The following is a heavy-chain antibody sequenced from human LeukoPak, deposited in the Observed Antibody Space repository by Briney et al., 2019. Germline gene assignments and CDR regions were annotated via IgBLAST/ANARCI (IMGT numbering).Heavy chain of an antibody. CDR3: ARDGYYYDSSGYYQEAFDI. D-gene: IGHD3-22*01. CDR1: GFXFSSYS. Sequence: GGSLRLSCAASGFXFSSYSINWVRQAPGKGLEWVSSISSSSYIYYADSVKGRFTISRDNAKNSLYLQMNSLRAEDTAVYYCARDGYYYDSSGYYQEAFDIWGQGTMVTVSS. CDR2: ISSSSYI. J-gene: IGHJ3*02. V-gene: IGHV3-21*01.